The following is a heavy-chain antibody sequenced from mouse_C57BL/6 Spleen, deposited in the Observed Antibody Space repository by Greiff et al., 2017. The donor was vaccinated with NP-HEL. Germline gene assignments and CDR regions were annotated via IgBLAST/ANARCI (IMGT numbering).Heavy chain of an antibody. CDR1: GYTFTDYN. CDR2: INPNNGGT. Sequence: EVQLQQSGPELVKPGASVKMSCKASGYTFTDYNMHWVKQSHGKSLEWIGYINPNNGGTSYNQKFKGKATLTVNKSSSTAYMELRSLTSEDSAVYYCARGRGSSYERYFDVWGTGTTVTVSS. CDR3: ARGRGSSYERYFDV. J-gene: IGHJ1*03. D-gene: IGHD1-1*01. V-gene: IGHV1-22*01.